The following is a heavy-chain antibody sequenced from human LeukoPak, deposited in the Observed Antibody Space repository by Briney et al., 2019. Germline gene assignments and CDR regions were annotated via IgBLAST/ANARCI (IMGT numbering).Heavy chain of an antibody. CDR2: IYYGGST. CDR3: ARRQVATTDFDY. D-gene: IGHD5-12*01. Sequence: PSETLSLTCAVSGGSISSSNWWSWVRQPPGKGLEWIGEIYYGGSTHYNPSLKSRVTISVDRAKNQFSLTVRSVTGADPARYYCARRQVATTDFDYWGQGNLVTVSS. J-gene: IGHJ4*02. CDR1: GGSISSSNW. V-gene: IGHV4-4*02.